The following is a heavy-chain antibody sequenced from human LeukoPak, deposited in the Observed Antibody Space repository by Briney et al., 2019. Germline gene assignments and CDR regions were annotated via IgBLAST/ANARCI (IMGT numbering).Heavy chain of an antibody. Sequence: PGGSLRLSCAASGFTVSSNYMSWVRQAPGKGLEWVSVIYSGGSTYYADSVKGRFTISRDNSKNTLYLQMGSLRAEDMAVYYCARGGGYCSVDSCYGIDYWGQGTLVTVSS. D-gene: IGHD2-15*01. J-gene: IGHJ4*02. V-gene: IGHV3-53*05. CDR1: GFTVSSNY. CDR2: IYSGGST. CDR3: ARGGGYCSVDSCYGIDY.